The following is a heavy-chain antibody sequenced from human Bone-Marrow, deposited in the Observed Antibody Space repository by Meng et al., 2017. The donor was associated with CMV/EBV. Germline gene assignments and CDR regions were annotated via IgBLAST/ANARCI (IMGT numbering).Heavy chain of an antibody. CDR1: GFTFSSYA. J-gene: IGHJ4*02. CDR3: ARAPGVVGAWYFDY. V-gene: IGHV3-30*04. CDR2: ISYDGSNK. Sequence: GESLKISCAASGFTFSSYAMHWVRQAPGKGLEWVAVISYDGSNKYYADSVKGRFTISRDNSKNTLYLQMNSLRAEDTAVYYCARAPGVVGAWYFDYWGQGTLVTVS. D-gene: IGHD2-2*01.